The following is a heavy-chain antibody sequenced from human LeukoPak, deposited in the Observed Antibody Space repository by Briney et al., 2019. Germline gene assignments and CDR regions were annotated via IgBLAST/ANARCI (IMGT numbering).Heavy chain of an antibody. Sequence: SETLSLTCTVSGGSISSYYWSWIRQPPGKGLEWIGYIYYSGSTNYNPSLKSRVTISVDTSKNQFSLKLSSVTAADTAVYYCARGDIVVVPAAFRFDPWGQGTLVTVSS. J-gene: IGHJ5*02. D-gene: IGHD2-2*01. CDR2: IYYSGST. V-gene: IGHV4-59*01. CDR3: ARGDIVVVPAAFRFDP. CDR1: GGSISSYY.